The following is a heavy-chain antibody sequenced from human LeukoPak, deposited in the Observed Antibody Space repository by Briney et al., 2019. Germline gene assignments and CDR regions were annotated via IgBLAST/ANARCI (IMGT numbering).Heavy chain of an antibody. D-gene: IGHD1-14*01. J-gene: IGHJ5*02. CDR3: FMLRNQQNTFYRTNWFDA. V-gene: IGHV4-34*01. CDR2: INHSGRT. CDR1: GGSVSSCY. Sequence: PSETLSLTCAVSGGSVSSCYYGWSRKPPGKGLEWIGEINHSGRTTSNSSPKSRVPISVDTSKNKFPLNLISRCVAATALYYYFMLRNQQNTFYRTNWFDAWGQGTLVTVSS.